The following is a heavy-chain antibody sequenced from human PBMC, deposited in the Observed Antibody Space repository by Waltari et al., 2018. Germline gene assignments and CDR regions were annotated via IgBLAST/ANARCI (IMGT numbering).Heavy chain of an antibody. D-gene: IGHD1-26*01. CDR2: ISASGSST. CDR3: GKEDSGSYYEYF. V-gene: IGHV3-23*01. CDR1: GFTFSNYV. Sequence: EVQLLESGGGLAQPGGSLRLSCAASGFTFSNYVMTLVRQAPGKGMRWVSSISASGSSTYYPDSVQGQFTVSRDKSTDTVYLQMNSLRAEDTAVYYCGKEDSGSYYEYFWGQGTLVTVSS. J-gene: IGHJ4*02.